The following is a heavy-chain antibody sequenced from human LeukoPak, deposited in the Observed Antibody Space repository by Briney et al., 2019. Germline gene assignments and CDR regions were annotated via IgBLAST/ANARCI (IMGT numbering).Heavy chain of an antibody. V-gene: IGHV3-21*01. CDR1: GFTFSSYS. CDR3: ARTGITGTTMIVGSDY. Sequence: PGGSLRLSCAASGFTFSSYSMNWVRQAPGKGLEWVSSISSSSSYIYYADSVKGRFTISRDNAKNSLYLQMNSLRAEDTAVYYCARTGITGTTMIVGSDYWGQGTLVTVSS. CDR2: ISSSSSYI. J-gene: IGHJ4*02. D-gene: IGHD1-7*01.